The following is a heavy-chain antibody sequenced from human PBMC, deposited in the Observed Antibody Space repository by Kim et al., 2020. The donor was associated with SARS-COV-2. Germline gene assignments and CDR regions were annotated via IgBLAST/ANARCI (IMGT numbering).Heavy chain of an antibody. CDR3: ARDGYNRGFGDY. CDR2: INTYNRNT. D-gene: IGHD2-2*02. J-gene: IGHJ4*02. CDR1: GYTFTTYA. V-gene: IGHV1-18*01. Sequence: ASVKVSCKASGYTFTTYAVMWVRQAPGQGLEWMGRINTYNRNTNSAQKFQGRVTMTIDTSTNTAFLELRSLRPDDTAIYFCARDGYNRGFGDYWDQGTLITVSS.